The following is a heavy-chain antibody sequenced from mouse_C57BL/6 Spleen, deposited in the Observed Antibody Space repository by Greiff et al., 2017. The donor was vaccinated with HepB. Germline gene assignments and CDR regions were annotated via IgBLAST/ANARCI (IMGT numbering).Heavy chain of an antibody. D-gene: IGHD1-1*01. V-gene: IGHV1-39*01. J-gene: IGHJ1*03. CDR3: ASPGYYYGSSFYWYFDV. CDR1: GYSFTDYN. Sequence: EVHLVESGPELVKPGASVKISCKASGYSFTDYNMKWVKQSHGKILEWIGVINPNYGTTRYNQKYKGKATLSVDQSSSTAYMQLNSLTSADSAVYYFASPGYYYGSSFYWYFDVWGTGTTVTVSS. CDR2: INPNYGTT.